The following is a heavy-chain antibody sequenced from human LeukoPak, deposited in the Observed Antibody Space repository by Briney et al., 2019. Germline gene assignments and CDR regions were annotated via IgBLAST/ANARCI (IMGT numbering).Heavy chain of an antibody. CDR3: AKSVYNFWSGYYTDY. Sequence: GGSLRLSCAASGFTFSSYAMSWVRQAPGKGLEWVSAISGSGGSTYYADSVKGRFTISRDNSKNTLYLQMNSLRAEDTAVYYCAKSVYNFWSGYYTDYWGQGTLVTVSS. CDR2: ISGSGGST. CDR1: GFTFSSYA. V-gene: IGHV3-23*01. D-gene: IGHD3-3*01. J-gene: IGHJ4*02.